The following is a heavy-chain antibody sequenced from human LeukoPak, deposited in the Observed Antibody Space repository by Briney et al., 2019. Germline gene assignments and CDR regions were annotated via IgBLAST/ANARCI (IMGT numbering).Heavy chain of an antibody. V-gene: IGHV4-38-2*02. CDR2: IYHSGST. Sequence: SETLSLTCTVSGYSISSGYYWGWIRQPPGKGLEWIGSIYHSGSTYYNPSLKSRVTISVDTSKNQFSLKLSSVTAADTAVYYCASIGAFDIWGQGTMVTVSS. J-gene: IGHJ3*02. CDR3: ASIGAFDI. CDR1: GYSISSGYY. D-gene: IGHD3-16*02.